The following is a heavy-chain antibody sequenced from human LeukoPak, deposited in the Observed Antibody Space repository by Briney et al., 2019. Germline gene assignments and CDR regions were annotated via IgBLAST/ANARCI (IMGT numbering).Heavy chain of an antibody. V-gene: IGHV4-59*01. CDR3: ARGGGSYVPFDY. J-gene: IGHJ4*02. Sequence: SETLSLTCTVSGGSISGYYWSWIRQPPGKGLEWIGYIYYSGSTNYNPSLKSRVTISVDTSKNQFSLKLSSVTAADTAVYYCARGGGSYVPFDYWGQGTLVTVSS. D-gene: IGHD1-26*01. CDR2: IYYSGST. CDR1: GGSISGYY.